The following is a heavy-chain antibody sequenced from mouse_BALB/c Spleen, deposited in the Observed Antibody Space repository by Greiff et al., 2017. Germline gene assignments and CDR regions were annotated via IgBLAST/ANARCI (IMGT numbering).Heavy chain of an antibody. D-gene: IGHD1-1*01. J-gene: IGHJ2*01. Sequence: VQLKESGPELMKPGASVKISCKASGYSFTSYYMHWVKQSHGKSLEWIGYIDPFNGGTSYNQKFKGKATLTVDKSSSTAYMHLSSLTSEDSAVYYCARDTTVVAFDYWGQGTTLTVSS. CDR1: GYSFTSYY. CDR2: IDPFNGGT. CDR3: ARDTTVVAFDY. V-gene: IGHV1S135*01.